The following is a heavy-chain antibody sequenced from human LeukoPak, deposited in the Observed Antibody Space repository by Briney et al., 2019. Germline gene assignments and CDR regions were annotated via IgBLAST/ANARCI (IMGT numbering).Heavy chain of an antibody. CDR3: ARDVTGWFDP. J-gene: IGHJ5*02. Sequence: GGSLSLSCAASGFTVSSNYMSWVRQAPGKGLEWVSVIYSGGSTYYADSVKGRFTISRDNSKNTLYLQMNSLRAEDTAVYYCARDVTGWFDPWGQGTLVTVSS. CDR2: IYSGGST. D-gene: IGHD1-14*01. V-gene: IGHV3-53*01. CDR1: GFTVSSNY.